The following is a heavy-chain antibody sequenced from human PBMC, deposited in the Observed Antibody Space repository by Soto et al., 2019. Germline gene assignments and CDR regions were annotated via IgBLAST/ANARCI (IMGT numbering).Heavy chain of an antibody. CDR1: GFTFDDYA. Sequence: EVQLVESGGGLVQPGRSLRLSCAASGFTFDDYAMHWVRQAPGKGLEWVSGISWNSGSIGYADSVKGRFTISRDNAKNSLYLQMNSLRAEDTALYYCAKAPPGCLDGPFDYWGQGTLVTVSS. V-gene: IGHV3-9*01. CDR3: AKAPPGCLDGPFDY. CDR2: ISWNSGSI. D-gene: IGHD1-1*01. J-gene: IGHJ4*02.